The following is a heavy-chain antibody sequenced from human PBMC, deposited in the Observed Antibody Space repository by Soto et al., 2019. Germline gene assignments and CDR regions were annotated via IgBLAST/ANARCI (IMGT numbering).Heavy chain of an antibody. CDR3: ARDRYCSGGSCYHFDY. D-gene: IGHD2-15*01. CDR2: ISAYNGNT. Sequence: QVQLVQSGAEVKKPGASVKVSCKASGYTFPSIGFSWVRQPPGQGLGWMGWISAYNGNTNYAQKLQGRVTMTTDTSTSTAYMELRSLRSDDTAVYYCARDRYCSGGSCYHFDYWGQGTLVTVSS. J-gene: IGHJ4*02. V-gene: IGHV1-18*01. CDR1: GYTFPSIG.